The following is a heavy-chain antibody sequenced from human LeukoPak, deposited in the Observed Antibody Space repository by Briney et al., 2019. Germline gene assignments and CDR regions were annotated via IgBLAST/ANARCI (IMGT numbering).Heavy chain of an antibody. CDR1: GFSFSNAW. D-gene: IGHD3-10*01. CDR2: IASKTDGGAT. Sequence: GGSLRLSCATSGFSFSNAWMNWVRQAPGEGLDWVGRIASKTDGGATDYAAPVKGRFTISRDDSKNTLNLQMNSLKTEDTAVYYCTTGIRGDWGQGTLVTVSS. V-gene: IGHV3-15*07. J-gene: IGHJ4*02. CDR3: TTGIRGD.